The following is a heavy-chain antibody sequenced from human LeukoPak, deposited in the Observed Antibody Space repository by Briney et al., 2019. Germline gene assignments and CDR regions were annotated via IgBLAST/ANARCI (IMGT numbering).Heavy chain of an antibody. CDR1: GGSFSGYY. V-gene: IGHV4-34*01. Sequence: SETLSLTCAVYGGSFSGYYWSWIRHPPGKGLEWIGEINHSGSTNYNPSLKSRVTISVDTSKNQFSLKLSSVTAADTAVYYCASFGGDCSSTSCQNPRGFDYWGQGTLVTVSS. J-gene: IGHJ4*02. D-gene: IGHD2-2*01. CDR2: INHSGST. CDR3: ASFGGDCSSTSCQNPRGFDY.